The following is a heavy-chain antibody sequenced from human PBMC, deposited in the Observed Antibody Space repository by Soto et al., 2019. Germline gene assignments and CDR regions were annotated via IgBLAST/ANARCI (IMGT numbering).Heavy chain of an antibody. Sequence: LRLSCAASGFTFEDYAMHWVRQAPGKGLEWVSGISWNSGSIGYADSVKGRFTISRDNAKNSLYLQMNSLRAEDTALYYCAKDTGGDYLIYYGMDVWGQGTTVTVSS. V-gene: IGHV3-9*01. CDR3: AKDTGGDYLIYYGMDV. CDR2: ISWNSGSI. D-gene: IGHD4-17*01. CDR1: GFTFEDYA. J-gene: IGHJ6*02.